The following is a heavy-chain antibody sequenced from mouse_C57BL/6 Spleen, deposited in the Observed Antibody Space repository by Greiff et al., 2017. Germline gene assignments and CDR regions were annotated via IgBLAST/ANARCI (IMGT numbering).Heavy chain of an antibody. CDR2: IDPETGGT. J-gene: IGHJ3*01. Sequence: VKLQQSGAELVRPGASVTLSCKASGYTFTDYEMHWVKQTPVHGLEWIGAIDPETGGTAYNQKFKGKAILTADKSSSTAYMELRSLTSEDSAVYYCTRGGSNYVRFAYWGQGTLVTVSA. CDR3: TRGGSNYVRFAY. CDR1: GYTFTDYE. V-gene: IGHV1-15*01. D-gene: IGHD2-5*01.